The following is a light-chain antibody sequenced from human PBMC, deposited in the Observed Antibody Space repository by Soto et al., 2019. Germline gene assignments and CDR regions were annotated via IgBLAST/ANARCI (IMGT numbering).Light chain of an antibody. CDR1: ESVDGN. J-gene: IGKJ1*01. V-gene: IGKV3-15*01. CDR2: SAS. CDR3: QQYNTWRT. Sequence: EIVMTQSPDTFSVSPGETATLSCRASESVDGNLAWFQQKPGQPPRLLIYSASRRATGIPARFSGSGSGTEFTLTISNVQSEDFAVYYWQQYNTWRTFGQGTKVDMK.